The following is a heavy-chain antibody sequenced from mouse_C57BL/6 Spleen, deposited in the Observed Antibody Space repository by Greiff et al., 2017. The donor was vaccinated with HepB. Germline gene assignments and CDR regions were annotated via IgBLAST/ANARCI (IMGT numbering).Heavy chain of an antibody. CDR3: ARSLLRAMDY. CDR2: ISDGGSYT. J-gene: IGHJ4*01. CDR1: GFTFSSYA. V-gene: IGHV5-4*01. D-gene: IGHD2-1*01. Sequence: DVQLQESGGGLVKPGGSLKLSCAASGFTFSSYAMSWVRQTPEKRLEWVATISDGGSYTYYTDNVKGRFTISRDNAKNNQYLQMSHLKSEDTAMYYCARSLLRAMDYWGQGTSVTVSS.